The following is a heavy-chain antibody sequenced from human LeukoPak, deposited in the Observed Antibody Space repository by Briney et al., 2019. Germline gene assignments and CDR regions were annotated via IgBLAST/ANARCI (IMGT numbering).Heavy chain of an antibody. CDR3: VRDLGGRSGH. V-gene: IGHV3-74*01. CDR1: GFTFSSNW. D-gene: IGHD1-26*01. Sequence: GGSLRLSCAASGFTFSSNWMNWVRQAPGKGLVWVSRSNEDGSTTNYADSVKGRFTISRDNAKNTLYLQMNSLTAEDTAVYYCVRDLGGRSGHWGQGTLVTVSS. J-gene: IGHJ4*02. CDR2: SNEDGSTT.